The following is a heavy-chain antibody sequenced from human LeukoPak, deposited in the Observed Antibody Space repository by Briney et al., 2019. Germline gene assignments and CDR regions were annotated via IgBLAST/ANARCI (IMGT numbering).Heavy chain of an antibody. CDR2: ISYDGSNK. D-gene: IGHD3-22*01. Sequence: GGSLRLSCEASGFTFSSSGMHWVRQAPGKGLEWVAVISYDGSNKYYADSVKGRFTISRDNSKNTLYLQMNSLRAEDTAVYYCARDKGATMIVVATHAFDIWGQGTMVTVSS. CDR1: GFTFSSSG. J-gene: IGHJ3*02. V-gene: IGHV3-30*03. CDR3: ARDKGATMIVVATHAFDI.